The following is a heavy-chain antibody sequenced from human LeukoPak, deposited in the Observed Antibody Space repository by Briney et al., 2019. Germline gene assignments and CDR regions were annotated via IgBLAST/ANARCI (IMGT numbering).Heavy chain of an antibody. Sequence: SVKVSCKASGGTFSSYAISWVRQAPGQGLEWMGGIIPIFGTANYAQKFQGRVTITADESTSTAYMELSSLRSEDTAVYYCARVGIVGATAPNIYWYFDLWGRGTLVTVSS. D-gene: IGHD1-26*01. CDR2: IIPIFGTA. CDR1: GGTFSSYA. V-gene: IGHV1-69*13. CDR3: ARVGIVGATAPNIYWYFDL. J-gene: IGHJ2*01.